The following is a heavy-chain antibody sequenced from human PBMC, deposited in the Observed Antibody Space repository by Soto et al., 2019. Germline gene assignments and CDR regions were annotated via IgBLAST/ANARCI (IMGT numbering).Heavy chain of an antibody. D-gene: IGHD6-13*01. CDR1: LYIFPGCY. CDR2: INPNSGGT. J-gene: IGHJ5*02. V-gene: IGHV1-2*02. Sequence: ASAPVSCQASLYIFPGCYMYWVRQAPGQGLEWMGWINPNSGGTDYAQKFQGRVTMTRDTSISTAYMELSSLRSDDTAVYYCARVRRVRRLQLANNWFDPWGQGTLVTVSS. CDR3: ARVRRVRRLQLANNWFDP.